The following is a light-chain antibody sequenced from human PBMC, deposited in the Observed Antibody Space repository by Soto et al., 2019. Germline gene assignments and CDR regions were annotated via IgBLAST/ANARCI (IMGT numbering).Light chain of an antibody. CDR3: QQADSFPWT. CDR2: SAS. J-gene: IGKJ1*01. CDR1: KDISTS. Sequence: QVPQSPSSVSASVGDRVTITCQTSKDISTSVAWYQQKPGKAPNLLIYSASALHRGVPSRFSGSGSGADFTLTVSSLQPEDYATYYCQQADSFPWTYGQGTKVESK. V-gene: IGKV1D-12*01.